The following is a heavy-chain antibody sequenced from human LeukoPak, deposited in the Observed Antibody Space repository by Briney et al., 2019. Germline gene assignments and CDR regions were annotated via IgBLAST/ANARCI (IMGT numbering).Heavy chain of an antibody. CDR2: INPSGGST. Sequence: ASVKVSCKASGYTFTSYNMHWVPQAPGQGLEWMGKINPSGGSTSYAQKFQGRVTMTRDTSTSTVYMELSSLRSEDTAVYYCARDLSSGWYFDYWGQGTLVSVPS. CDR3: ARDLSSGWYFDY. CDR1: GYTFTSYN. J-gene: IGHJ4*02. D-gene: IGHD6-19*01. V-gene: IGHV1-46*01.